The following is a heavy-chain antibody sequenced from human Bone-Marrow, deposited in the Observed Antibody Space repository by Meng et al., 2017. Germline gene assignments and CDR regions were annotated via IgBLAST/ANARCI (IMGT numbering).Heavy chain of an antibody. D-gene: IGHD6-13*01. J-gene: IGHJ4*02. CDR1: GGSISSISYY. Sequence: SETLSLTCTVSGGSISSISYYWGWIRQPPGKGLEWIGEINHSGSTNYNPSLKSRVTISVDTSKNQFSLKLSSVTAADTAVYYCAYAAAGNFDYWGQGTLVTVSS. V-gene: IGHV4-39*07. CDR2: INHSGST. CDR3: AYAAAGNFDY.